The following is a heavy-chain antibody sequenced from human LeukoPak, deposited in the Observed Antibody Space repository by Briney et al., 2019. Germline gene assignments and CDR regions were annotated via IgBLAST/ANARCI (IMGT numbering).Heavy chain of an antibody. CDR3: ARVRGSGWYIDCYYGMDV. J-gene: IGHJ6*02. V-gene: IGHV4-59*01. CDR2: IYYSGST. Sequence: PSETLSLTCTVSGGSISSYYWSWIRQPPGKGLEWIGYIYYSGSTNYNPSLKSRVTISVDTSKNQFSLKLSSVTAADTAVYYCARVRGSGWYIDCYYGMDVWGQGTTVTVSS. D-gene: IGHD6-19*01. CDR1: GGSISSYY.